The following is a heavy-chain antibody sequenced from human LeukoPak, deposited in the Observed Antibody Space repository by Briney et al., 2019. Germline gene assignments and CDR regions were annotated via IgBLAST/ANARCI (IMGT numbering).Heavy chain of an antibody. J-gene: IGHJ4*02. V-gene: IGHV3-66*01. D-gene: IGHD4-23*01. CDR3: ARADYGGNSRY. Sequence: GGSLRLSCAASGFTVSSNYMSWVRQAPGKGLEWVSVIYSGGSTYYADSVKGRFTISRDNSKNTLYLQMNSLRAEDTAVYYCARADYGGNSRYWGQGTLVTVSS. CDR1: GFTVSSNY. CDR2: IYSGGST.